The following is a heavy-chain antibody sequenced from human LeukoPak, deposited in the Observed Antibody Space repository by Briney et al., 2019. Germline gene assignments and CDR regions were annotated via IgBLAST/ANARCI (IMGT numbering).Heavy chain of an antibody. D-gene: IGHD2-2*01. Sequence: SGPALVKPTQTLTLTCTFSGFSLSTSGMCVSWIRQPPGKALEWLARIDWDDDKYYSTSLKTRLTISKDTSKNQVALTMTNMDPVDTATYYCARILVPAATPDYWGQGTLVTVSS. V-gene: IGHV2-70*11. CDR1: GFSLSTSGMC. J-gene: IGHJ4*02. CDR3: ARILVPAATPDY. CDR2: IDWDDDK.